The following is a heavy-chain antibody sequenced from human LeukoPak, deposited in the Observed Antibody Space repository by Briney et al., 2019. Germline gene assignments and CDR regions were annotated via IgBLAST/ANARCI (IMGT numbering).Heavy chain of an antibody. CDR1: GFTFNSYG. V-gene: IGHV3-30*02. CDR2: ISYDGSDK. D-gene: IGHD2-15*01. Sequence: GGSLRLSCAASGFTFNSYGIHWVRQAPGKGLEWVAFISYDGSDKYYADSVKGRFTISRDNSKNTLYLQMSGLRAEDTAVYYCAKDRRGSCNGGSCYCCDYWGQGTLVTVSS. J-gene: IGHJ4*02. CDR3: AKDRRGSCNGGSCYCCDY.